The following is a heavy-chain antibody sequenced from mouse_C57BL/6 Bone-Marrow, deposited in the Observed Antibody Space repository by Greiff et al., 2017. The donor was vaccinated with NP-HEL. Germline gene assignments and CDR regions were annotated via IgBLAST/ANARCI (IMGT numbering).Heavy chain of an antibody. CDR3: ARYYYGAY. V-gene: IGHV1-81*01. Sequence: VKLVESGAELARPGASVKLSCKASGYTFTSYGISWVKQRTGQGLEWIGEIYPRSGNTYYNEKFKGKATLTADKSSSTAYMELRSLTSEDSAVYFCARYYYGAYWGQGTLVTVSA. CDR1: GYTFTSYG. CDR2: IYPRSGNT. J-gene: IGHJ3*01. D-gene: IGHD1-1*01.